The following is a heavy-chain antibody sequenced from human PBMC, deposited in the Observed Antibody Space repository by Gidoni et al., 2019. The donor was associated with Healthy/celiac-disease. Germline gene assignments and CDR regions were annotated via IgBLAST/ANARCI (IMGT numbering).Heavy chain of an antibody. D-gene: IGHD6-13*01. CDR1: GVTFSSDA. CDR2: IIPICGTA. Sequence: QVQLVQSGAEVQKPGSSVQVSCTSSGVTFSSDAISWLRQAPGQGLEWMGGIIPICGTANYAQKCQGRVTITADESTSTAYMELSSLRSEETAVYYCASTPPYSSSWFDPWGQGTLVTVSS. J-gene: IGHJ5*02. CDR3: ASTPPYSSSWFDP. V-gene: IGHV1-69*01.